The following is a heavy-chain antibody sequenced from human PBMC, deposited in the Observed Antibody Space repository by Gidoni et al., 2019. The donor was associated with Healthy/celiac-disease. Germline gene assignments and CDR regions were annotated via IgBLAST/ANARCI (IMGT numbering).Heavy chain of an antibody. CDR2: SSGSGGST. CDR1: GITFSSYA. V-gene: IGHV3-23*01. D-gene: IGHD3-22*01. CDR3: AKAAGYYDSIVYTDAFDI. Sequence: EVQLLESGGGLVKPGGSLRLYCTASGITFSSYAKSWFRQAPGKGLAWVSVSSGSGGSTDYADSVKGLFTISRDNSQNTLLLKMNSLSADYTSLYYGAKAAGYYDSIVYTDAFDIWGQGTMVTVSS. J-gene: IGHJ3*02.